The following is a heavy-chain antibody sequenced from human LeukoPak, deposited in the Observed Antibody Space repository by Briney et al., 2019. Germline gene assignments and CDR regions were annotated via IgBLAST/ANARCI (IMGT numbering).Heavy chain of an antibody. V-gene: IGHV3-69-1*01. CDR1: GGSINSGY. CDR2: ISSSSDY. CDR3: ATDGSGWSRVV. Sequence: ETLSLTCSVSGGSINSGYWSWVRQAPGMWLEWVSTISSSSDYFYADSVKGRFTISRDDAKNSLCLQMNSLRTEDTAVYYCATDGSGWSRVVWGQGTTVTVSS. D-gene: IGHD6-19*01. J-gene: IGHJ6*02.